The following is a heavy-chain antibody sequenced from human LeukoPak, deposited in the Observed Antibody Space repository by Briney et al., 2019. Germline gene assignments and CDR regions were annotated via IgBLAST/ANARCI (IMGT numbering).Heavy chain of an antibody. Sequence: GGSLRLSCAASGFTFSTYVVGWVRQAPGKGLEWVSVISTTGDKTFYADSVKGRFTISRDNSKNTLSLQMNSLRVEDTAIYYCAKGGSGAYYDRFDCWGQGTLVTVSS. J-gene: IGHJ4*02. CDR2: ISTTGDKT. D-gene: IGHD1-26*01. CDR3: AKGGSGAYYDRFDC. CDR1: GFTFSTYV. V-gene: IGHV3-23*01.